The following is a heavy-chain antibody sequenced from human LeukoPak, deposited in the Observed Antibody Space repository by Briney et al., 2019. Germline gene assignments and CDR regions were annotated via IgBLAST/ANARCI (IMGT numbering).Heavy chain of an antibody. CDR2: IYYSGST. D-gene: IGHD3-16*02. CDR1: GGPISSSSYY. V-gene: IGHV4-39*01. CDR3: ARQIWRNDRNYFDY. Sequence: SKTLSLTCTVSGGPISSSSYYWGWIRRPPGKGLEWIGSIYYSGSTYYNPSLKSRVTMSVDTSKSQFSLKLNSVTAADTAVYYCARQIWRNDRNYFDYWGQGTLVTVSS. J-gene: IGHJ4*02.